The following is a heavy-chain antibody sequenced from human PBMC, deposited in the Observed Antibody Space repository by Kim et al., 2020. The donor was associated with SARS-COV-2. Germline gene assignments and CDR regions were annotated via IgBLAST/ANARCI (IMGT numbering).Heavy chain of an antibody. V-gene: IGHV4-39*01. CDR3: ARKGMKDIVVVVAATRSGNWFDP. CDR2: IYYSGST. D-gene: IGHD2-15*01. CDR1: GGSISSSSYY. Sequence: SETLSLTCTVSGGSISSSSYYWGWIRQPPGKGLEWIGSIYYSGSTYYNPSLKSRVTISVDTSKNQFSLKLSSVTAADTAVYYCARKGMKDIVVVVAATRSGNWFDPWGQETLVTVSS. J-gene: IGHJ5*02.